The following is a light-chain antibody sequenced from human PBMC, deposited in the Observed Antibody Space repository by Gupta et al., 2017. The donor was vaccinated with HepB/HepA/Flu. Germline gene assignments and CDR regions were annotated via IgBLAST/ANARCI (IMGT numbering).Light chain of an antibody. V-gene: IGKV1-39*01. J-gene: IGKJ1*01. CDR2: AAS. CDR1: QSISSN. Sequence: DIQMTQSPSSLSASVGDRVTITCRASQSISSNLNWYQQKPGKAPKLLIYAASSLKSGVPSRFSGSGSGTDFTLTISRLQPEDFATYYCQHRDSTPLTFGQGTKVEAK. CDR3: QHRDSTPLT.